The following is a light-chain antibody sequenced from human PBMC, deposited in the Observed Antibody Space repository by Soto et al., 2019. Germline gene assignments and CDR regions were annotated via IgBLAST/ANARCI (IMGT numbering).Light chain of an antibody. V-gene: IGKV3-20*01. CDR3: QQYARARRT. CDR1: QSVSRNF. J-gene: IGKJ2*01. Sequence: ENVLTQSPGTLSLSPGERATLSCRASQSVSRNFLAWYQQKPGQAPRLLIYHASNRATGIPDRFSGSGSGTDFTLTISRLEPEDFAMYYRQQYARARRTFGQGTNLEIK. CDR2: HAS.